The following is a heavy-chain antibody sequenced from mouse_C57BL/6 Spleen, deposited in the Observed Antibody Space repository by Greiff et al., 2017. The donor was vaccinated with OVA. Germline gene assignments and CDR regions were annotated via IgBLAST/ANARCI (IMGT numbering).Heavy chain of an antibody. Sequence: QVQLQQSGAELMKPGASVKLSCKATGYTFTGYWIEWVKQRPGHGLEWIGEILPGSGSTNYNEKFKGKATFTADTSSNTAYMQLSSLTTGDSAIYYWARRRDYYGSSYNFAYWGQGTLVTVSA. D-gene: IGHD1-1*01. J-gene: IGHJ3*01. CDR3: ARRRDYYGSSYNFAY. CDR1: GYTFTGYW. CDR2: ILPGSGST. V-gene: IGHV1-9*01.